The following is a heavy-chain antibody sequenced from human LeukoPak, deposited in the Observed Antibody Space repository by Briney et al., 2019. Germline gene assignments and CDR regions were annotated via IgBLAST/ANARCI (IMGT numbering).Heavy chain of an antibody. Sequence: SETLSLTCAVSGGSISSSNWWSWVRQPPGKGLEWIGEIYHSGSTNYNPSLKSRVTISVDKSKNQFSLKLSSVTAADTAVYYCARVSGCCSSTSCRTLDYWGQGTLVTVSS. CDR3: ARVSGCCSSTSCRTLDY. V-gene: IGHV4-4*02. J-gene: IGHJ4*02. D-gene: IGHD2-2*01. CDR1: GGSISSSNW. CDR2: IYHSGST.